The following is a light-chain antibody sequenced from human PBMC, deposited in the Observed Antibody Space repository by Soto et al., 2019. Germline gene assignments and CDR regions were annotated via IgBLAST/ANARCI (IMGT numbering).Light chain of an antibody. Sequence: DIQLTQSPSFLSASVGDRVTITCRASQGISSYLAWYQQKPGKAPKLLIYAASTLQSGVPLRFSGSGSGTEFTLTISSLQPDDFATYYCQQYNSYPWTFGQGTKVEIK. CDR2: AAS. CDR1: QGISSY. V-gene: IGKV1-9*01. CDR3: QQYNSYPWT. J-gene: IGKJ1*01.